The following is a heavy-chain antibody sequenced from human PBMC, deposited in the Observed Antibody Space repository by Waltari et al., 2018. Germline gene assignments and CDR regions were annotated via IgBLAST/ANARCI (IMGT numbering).Heavy chain of an antibody. D-gene: IGHD2-15*01. Sequence: QVQLVQSGAEVKKPGSSVKVSCKASGGTFSSYAISWVRQAPGHGLEWMGGIIPIFGTANYAQKFQGRVTITADETTSTAYMELSSLRSEDTAVYYCARSSRGYSSGGSCEGGYFDYWGQGTLVTVSS. V-gene: IGHV1-69*13. CDR1: GGTFSSYA. J-gene: IGHJ4*02. CDR3: ARSSRGYSSGGSCEGGYFDY. CDR2: IIPIFGTA.